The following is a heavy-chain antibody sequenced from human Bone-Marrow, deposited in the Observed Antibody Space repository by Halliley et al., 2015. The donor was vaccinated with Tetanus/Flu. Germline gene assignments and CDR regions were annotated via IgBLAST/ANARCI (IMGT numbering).Heavy chain of an antibody. CDR3: ARVYDGETIVGQFPFALDY. Sequence: HDGESEYYADSVRGRFTVSRDNSKKTLYLQMNRLTAEDTAVYFCARVYDGETIVGQFPFALDYWGPGALVTVSS. J-gene: IGHJ4*02. V-gene: IGHV3-33*01. D-gene: IGHD2-15*01. CDR2: HDGESE.